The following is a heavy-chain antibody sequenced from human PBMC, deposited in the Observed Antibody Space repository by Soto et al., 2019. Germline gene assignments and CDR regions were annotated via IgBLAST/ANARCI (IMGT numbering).Heavy chain of an antibody. CDR1: GYTFTSYA. V-gene: IGHV1-3*01. Sequence: ASVKVSCKASGYTFTSYAMHWVRQAPGQRLEWMGWINAGNGNTKYSQKFQGRVTITRDTSASTAYMELSSLRSEDTAVYYCARDPEPYIVLVPAAIQEVTDAFDIWGQGTMVTVSS. D-gene: IGHD2-2*01. CDR3: ARDPEPYIVLVPAAIQEVTDAFDI. CDR2: INAGNGNT. J-gene: IGHJ3*02.